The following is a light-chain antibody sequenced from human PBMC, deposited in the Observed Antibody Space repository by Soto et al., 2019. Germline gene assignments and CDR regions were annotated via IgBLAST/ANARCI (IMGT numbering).Light chain of an antibody. CDR1: QSVGTY. Sequence: EIVLTQSPATLSLSPGERATLSCRASQSVGTYFAWYQQKPGQAPRILIYDASNRATGIPARFNGRGAGAAFTRTINSLEPEDFAVYFCPQRSNWPRTFGGGTKVDI. J-gene: IGKJ4*01. CDR2: DAS. V-gene: IGKV3-11*01. CDR3: PQRSNWPRT.